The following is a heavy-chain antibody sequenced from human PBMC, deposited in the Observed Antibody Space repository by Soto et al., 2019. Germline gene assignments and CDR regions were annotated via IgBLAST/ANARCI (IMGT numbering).Heavy chain of an antibody. CDR1: GFTFSSYA. Sequence: QVQLVESGGGVVQPGRSLRLSCAASGFTFSSYAMHWVRQAPGKGLEWVAVISYDGSNKYYADSVKGRFTISRDNSKNTLYLQMNSLRAEDTAVYYCARDSITEAAVAATGGMDVWGQVTTVTVSS. CDR2: ISYDGSNK. V-gene: IGHV3-30-3*01. D-gene: IGHD6-19*01. J-gene: IGHJ6*02. CDR3: ARDSITEAAVAATGGMDV.